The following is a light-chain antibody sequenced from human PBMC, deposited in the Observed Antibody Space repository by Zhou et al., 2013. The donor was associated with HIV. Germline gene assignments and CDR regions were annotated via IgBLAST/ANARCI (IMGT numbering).Light chain of an antibody. J-gene: IGKJ1*01. V-gene: IGKV1-39*01. CDR2: LAS. CDR1: QSISTY. CDR3: QQSITSPWT. Sequence: DIQMTQSPSPLSASVGDRVTITCRASQSISTYLHWYQQRPGKAPKLLIYLASNLHSGVPSRFSGSGSGTDFTLSISSLQPEDSATYYCQQSITSPWTFGQGTKVVNQT.